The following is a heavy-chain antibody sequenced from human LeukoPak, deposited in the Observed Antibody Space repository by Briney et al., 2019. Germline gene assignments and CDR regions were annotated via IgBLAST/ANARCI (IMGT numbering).Heavy chain of an antibody. CDR3: ARDPYSSSWSYGMDV. J-gene: IGHJ6*02. CDR2: IKQDGSET. D-gene: IGHD6-13*01. V-gene: IGHV3-7*05. Sequence: AGGSLRLSCTASGFTFSNYWMSWVRQTPAKGLEWVANIKQDGSETVYVDSVKGRFTISRDNAQSSLYLQMNSLRAEDTAVYYCARDPYSSSWSYGMDVWGQGTTVTVSS. CDR1: GFTFSNYW.